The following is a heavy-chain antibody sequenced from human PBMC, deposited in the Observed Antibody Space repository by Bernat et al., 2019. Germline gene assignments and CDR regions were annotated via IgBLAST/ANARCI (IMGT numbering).Heavy chain of an antibody. J-gene: IGHJ4*02. Sequence: EVQLVESGGGLVQPGRSLRLSCTSSGFTFADYAFSWVRQAPGEGLEWIAFIRNKPYGGTTEYAASVKDRFIISRDDSKSVAYLQMNSLKTEDTAVYYCIRDEPKTGWTRGGYWGQGTLVTVSS. CDR3: IRDEPKTGWTRGGY. V-gene: IGHV3-49*04. CDR2: IRNKPYGGTT. CDR1: GFTFADYA. D-gene: IGHD6-19*01.